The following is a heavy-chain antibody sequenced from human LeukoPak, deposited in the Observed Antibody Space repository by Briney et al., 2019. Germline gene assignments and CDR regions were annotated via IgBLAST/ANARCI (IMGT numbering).Heavy chain of an antibody. Sequence: PSETLSLTCAVYGGSFSGYYWSWIRQPPGKGLEWIGEINHSGSTNYNPSLKSRVTISVDTSKNQFSLKLSSVTAADTAVYYCARGFGMVRGVIYSYYYYGMDVWGQGTTVTVSS. CDR3: ARGFGMVRGVIYSYYYYGMDV. J-gene: IGHJ6*02. D-gene: IGHD3-10*01. V-gene: IGHV4-34*01. CDR2: INHSGST. CDR1: GGSFSGYY.